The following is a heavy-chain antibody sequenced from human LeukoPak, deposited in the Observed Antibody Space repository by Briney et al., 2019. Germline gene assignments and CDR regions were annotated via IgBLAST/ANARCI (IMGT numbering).Heavy chain of an antibody. CDR1: GFTFSSYW. CDR2: INSDGSST. V-gene: IGHV3-74*01. CDR3: ARDGPTSYYYYMDV. J-gene: IGHJ6*03. Sequence: GGSLRLSCAASGFTFSSYWMHWVRQAPGKGLVWVSRINSDGSSTSYADSVKGRFTISRDNAKNSLYLQMNSLRAEDTAVYYCARDGPTSYYYYMDVWGKGTTVTVSS.